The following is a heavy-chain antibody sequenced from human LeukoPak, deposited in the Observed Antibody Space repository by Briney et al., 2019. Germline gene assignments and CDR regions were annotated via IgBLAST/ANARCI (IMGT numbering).Heavy chain of an antibody. Sequence: PSQTLSLTCTVSGGSISSGNYYYSWIRQPAGKGLEWLGRIYTSGTTDYNPSLKSRVTISVDTSKNQFSLKLSSVTAADTAVYYCARAAAIVRYFHNWGQGTLVTVSS. V-gene: IGHV4-61*02. D-gene: IGHD2-21*01. CDR2: IYTSGTT. J-gene: IGHJ1*01. CDR3: ARAAAIVRYFHN. CDR1: GGSISSGNYY.